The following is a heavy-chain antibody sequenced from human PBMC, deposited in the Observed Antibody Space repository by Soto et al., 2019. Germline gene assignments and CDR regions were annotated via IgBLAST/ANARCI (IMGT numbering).Heavy chain of an antibody. D-gene: IGHD3-22*01. CDR1: GYTFTSYA. Sequence: QVQLVQSGAEVKKPGASVKVSCKASGYTFTSYAMHWVRQAPGQRLEWMGWINAGNGNTNYSQKFQGRVTITRDTSASTAYMELSSLRSEDTAVYYCARGQRITMIVVVPGFDHWGQGTLVTVSS. J-gene: IGHJ5*02. CDR2: INAGNGNT. V-gene: IGHV1-3*01. CDR3: ARGQRITMIVVVPGFDH.